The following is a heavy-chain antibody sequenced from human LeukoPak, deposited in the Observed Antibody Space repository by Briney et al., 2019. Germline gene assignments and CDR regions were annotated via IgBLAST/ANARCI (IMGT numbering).Heavy chain of an antibody. CDR2: IHSDGRST. CDR3: VRIPNSAGFPNWFDP. Sequence: PGGSLRLSCAASGFTLSTYWMHWVRQAPGKGLVWVSRIHSDGRSTSYADSVNGRFTISRDNAKNSLYLQMNSLRAEDTAVYYCVRIPNSAGFPNWFDPWGQGTLVTVSS. V-gene: IGHV3-74*01. CDR1: GFTLSTYW. D-gene: IGHD6-19*01. J-gene: IGHJ5*02.